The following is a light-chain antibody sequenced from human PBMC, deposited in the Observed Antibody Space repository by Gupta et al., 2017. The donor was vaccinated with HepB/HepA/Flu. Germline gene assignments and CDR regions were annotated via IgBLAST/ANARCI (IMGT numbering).Light chain of an antibody. CDR3: SSYTSSSTGV. Sequence: QSALTQPASVSGSPGQSITISCTGTSSDVGGYNYVSWYQQHPGKAPKLMIYDVSHRPSGVSNRFSDSKSGNTASLTISGLQAEDEADYYCSSYTSSSTGVFGGGTKLTVL. J-gene: IGLJ3*02. V-gene: IGLV2-14*01. CDR2: DVS. CDR1: SSDVGGYNY.